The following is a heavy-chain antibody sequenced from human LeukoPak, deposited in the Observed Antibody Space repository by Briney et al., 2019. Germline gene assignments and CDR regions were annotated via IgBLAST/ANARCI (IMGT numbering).Heavy chain of an antibody. CDR1: GYTFTGYY. V-gene: IGHV1-2*02. CDR2: INPNSGGT. Sequence: ASVKASCKASGYTFTGYYMHWVRQAPGQGLEWMGWINPNSGGTNYAQKFQGRVTMTRDTSISTAYMELSRLRSDDTAVYYCARDFGFALLLLSTAFDIWGQGTMVTASS. D-gene: IGHD2-15*01. J-gene: IGHJ3*02. CDR3: ARDFGFALLLLSTAFDI.